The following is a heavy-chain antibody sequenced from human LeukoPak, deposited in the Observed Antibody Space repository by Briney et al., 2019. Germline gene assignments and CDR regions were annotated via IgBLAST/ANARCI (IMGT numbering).Heavy chain of an antibody. V-gene: IGHV3-30*18. CDR3: AKGGPYIAAAGTDWFDP. CDR2: ISYDGSNK. CDR1: GFTFSSYG. D-gene: IGHD6-13*01. J-gene: IGHJ5*02. Sequence: GGSLRLSCAASGFTFSSYGMHWVRQAPGKGLEWVAVISYDGSNKYYADSVKGRFTISRDNSKNTLYLQMNSLRAEDTAVYYCAKGGPYIAAAGTDWFDPWGQGTLVTVSS.